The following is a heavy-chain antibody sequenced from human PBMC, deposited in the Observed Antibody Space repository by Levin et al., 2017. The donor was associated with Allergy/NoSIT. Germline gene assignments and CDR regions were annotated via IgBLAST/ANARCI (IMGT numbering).Heavy chain of an antibody. CDR3: ARETIGYCSGGTCYNWFDP. CDR2: ITPVFGTT. D-gene: IGHD2-15*01. CDR1: GDTFNRYG. Sequence: ASVKVSCKSSGDTFNRYGITWVRQAPGQGLEWMGGITPVFGTTNYAQKFQGRVTITADGLTNTAYMELRSLGFQDTAVYYCARETIGYCSGGTCYNWFDPWGQGTLVIVSS. J-gene: IGHJ5*02. V-gene: IGHV1-69*13.